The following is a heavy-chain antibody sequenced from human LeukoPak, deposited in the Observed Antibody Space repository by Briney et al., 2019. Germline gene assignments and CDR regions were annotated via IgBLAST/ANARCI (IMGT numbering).Heavy chain of an antibody. V-gene: IGHV3-30*17. D-gene: IGHD3-10*01. CDR1: GFTLSNYA. Sequence: GGPLRLSCAASGFTLSNYAMHWVRQAPGKGLEWVSLISPGGTYEYYADSVKGRFTISRDNSKSTLYLLLNSLRAEDTAVYYCARDSTYYYDSGSSGPHYFDNWGQGTLVTVSS. CDR2: ISPGGTYE. CDR3: ARDSTYYYDSGSSGPHYFDN. J-gene: IGHJ4*02.